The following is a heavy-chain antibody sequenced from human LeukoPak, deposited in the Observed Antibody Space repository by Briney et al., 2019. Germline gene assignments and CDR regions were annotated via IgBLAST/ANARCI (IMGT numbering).Heavy chain of an antibody. CDR3: AKARYCSSTSCYTPYYFDY. J-gene: IGHJ4*02. CDR2: ISGSGGST. V-gene: IGHV3-23*01. D-gene: IGHD2-2*02. Sequence: PGGSLRLSCAASGFTFSTYAMSWVRQAPGKGLEWVSAISGSGGSTYYADSVKGRFTISRDNSKNTLYLQMNSLRAEDTAVYYCAKARYCSSTSCYTPYYFDYWGQGTLVTVSS. CDR1: GFTFSTYA.